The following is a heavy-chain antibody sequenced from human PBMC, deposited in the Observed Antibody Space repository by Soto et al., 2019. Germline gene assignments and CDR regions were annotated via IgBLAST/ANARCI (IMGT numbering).Heavy chain of an antibody. CDR3: AHSWMVPYCGGDCLPFDY. V-gene: IGHV2-5*02. J-gene: IGHJ4*02. CDR1: GFSLSTSGVG. D-gene: IGHD2-21*02. CDR2: IYWDDDK. Sequence: QITLKESGPPLVKPTQTLTLTCTFSGFSLSTSGVGVGWIRQPPGKALEWLALIYWDDDKRYSPSLKSRLTITKDTSKNQVVLTMTNMDPVDTATYYCAHSWMVPYCGGDCLPFDYWGQGTLVTVSS.